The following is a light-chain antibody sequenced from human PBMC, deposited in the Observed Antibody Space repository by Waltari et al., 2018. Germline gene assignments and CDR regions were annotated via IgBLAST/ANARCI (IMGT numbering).Light chain of an antibody. J-gene: IGKJ4*01. CDR3: QQRSDWPPT. CDR2: DAS. CDR1: QSVSSY. V-gene: IGKV3-11*01. Sequence: EIVLTQSPATLSWSPGERATFSCRASQSVSSYVAWYQQKPGQAPRRLIYDASNRATGIPARFSGSGSGTDFTLTISSLEPEDFAVYYCQQRSDWPPTFGGGTKVEIK.